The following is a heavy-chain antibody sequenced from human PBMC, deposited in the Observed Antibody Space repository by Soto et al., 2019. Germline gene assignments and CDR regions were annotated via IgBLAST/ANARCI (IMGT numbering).Heavy chain of an antibody. V-gene: IGHV3-48*02. CDR2: ISSSSSTI. CDR1: GFTFSSYS. CDR3: ARDGVPYYYDSSGYQFYYYYGMDV. J-gene: IGHJ6*02. Sequence: GGSLRLSCAASGFTFSSYSMNWVRQAPGKGLEWVSYISSSSSTIYYADSVKGRFTISRDNAKNSLYLQMNSLRDEDTAVYYCARDGVPYYYDSSGYQFYYYYGMDVWGQGTTVTVSS. D-gene: IGHD3-22*01.